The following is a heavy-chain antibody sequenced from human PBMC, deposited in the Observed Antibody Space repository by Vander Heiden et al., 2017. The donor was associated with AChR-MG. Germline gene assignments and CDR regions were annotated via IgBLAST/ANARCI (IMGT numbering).Heavy chain of an antibody. CDR3: ARDRGAVAGDEALKI. D-gene: IGHD6-19*01. CDR1: EFIFSYSG. Sequence: QDQLVESGGGLVQPGRSLRLSCVAPEFIFSYSGIHWLRPTPGKGLEGVAFIWYDGSKTYYADSVKGRFIVSRDDSKSTAYLQMNSLQVDDTGVYYCARDRGAVAGDEALKIWGPGTLVTVSS. J-gene: IGHJ3*02. V-gene: IGHV3-33*01. CDR2: IWYDGSKT.